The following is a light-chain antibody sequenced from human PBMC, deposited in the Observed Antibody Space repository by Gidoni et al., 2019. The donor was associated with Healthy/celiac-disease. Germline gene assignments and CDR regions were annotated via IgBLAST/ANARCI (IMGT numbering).Light chain of an antibody. CDR1: QSISSY. CDR2: AAS. Sequence: DIQMTPSPSSLSASVGDRVTITCRASQSISSYLNWYQQKPGKAPKLLIYAASSLQSGVPSRFSGSGSGTYFTLTISRLQPEDFATYYCQQSYSTPSTFGGXTKVEIK. V-gene: IGKV1-39*01. CDR3: QQSYSTPST. J-gene: IGKJ4*01.